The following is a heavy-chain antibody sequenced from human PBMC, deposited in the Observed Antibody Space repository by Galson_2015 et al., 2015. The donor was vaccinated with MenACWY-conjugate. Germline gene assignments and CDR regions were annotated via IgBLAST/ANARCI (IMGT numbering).Heavy chain of an antibody. V-gene: IGHV3-23*01. Sequence: SLRLSCAASGFTFSRYTMDWVRQAPGKGLEWVSTITDNGSGSYDTDSLKGRFTISRDNSKNTLYLQMNNLRAEDTAVYYCAKYEGGRRLDPWGQGTLVTVSS. D-gene: IGHD2-15*01. CDR1: GFTFSRYT. J-gene: IGHJ5*02. CDR3: AKYEGGRRLDP. CDR2: ITDNGSGS.